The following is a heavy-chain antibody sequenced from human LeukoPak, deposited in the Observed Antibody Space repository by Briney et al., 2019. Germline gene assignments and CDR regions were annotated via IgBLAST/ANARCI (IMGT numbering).Heavy chain of an antibody. V-gene: IGHV4-34*11. CDR2: IYYSGNT. J-gene: IGHJ3*02. D-gene: IGHD3-22*01. CDR1: GGSFSGYY. CDR3: ARESYYDSSGYSHDAFDI. Sequence: PSETLSLTCAVYGGSFSGYYWSWIRQPAGEGLEWIGSIYYSGNTYYKSSLKSRVTIAVDTSKNQFSLKLNSVTAADTAVYYCARESYYDSSGYSHDAFDIWGQGTMVTVSS.